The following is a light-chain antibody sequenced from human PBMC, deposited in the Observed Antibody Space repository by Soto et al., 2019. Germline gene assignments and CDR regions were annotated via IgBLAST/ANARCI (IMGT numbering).Light chain of an antibody. Sequence: QAVVTQPPSVSGAPGQRVTISCTGSSSNIGAGYEVHWYQQLPGTAPKLLIYGNTNRPSGVPDRFSGSKSGTSASLAITGLQAEDEADYYCQFYDSSLSGYVVFGGGTQLTVL. CDR3: QFYDSSLSGYVV. CDR2: GNT. V-gene: IGLV1-40*01. CDR1: SSNIGAGYE. J-gene: IGLJ7*01.